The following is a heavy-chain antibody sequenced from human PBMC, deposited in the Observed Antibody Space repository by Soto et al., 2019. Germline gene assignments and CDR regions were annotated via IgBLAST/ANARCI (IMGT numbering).Heavy chain of an antibody. J-gene: IGHJ3*02. V-gene: IGHV4-59*11. CDR2: IHFSGTS. Sequence: SETLSLTCTVTGGSISAPYWSWVRQPPGEELEWIGYIHFSGTSSYNPSLRSRITMSGDTSKNQLSLKVASVIAADTAVYYCARGGDPTAGGTGAFDIWGQGIMVTVSS. CDR1: GGSISAPY. CDR3: ARGGDPTAGGTGAFDI. D-gene: IGHD2-8*02.